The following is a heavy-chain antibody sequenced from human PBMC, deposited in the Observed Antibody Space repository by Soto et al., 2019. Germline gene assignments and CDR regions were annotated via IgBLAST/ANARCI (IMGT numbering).Heavy chain of an antibody. D-gene: IGHD6-13*01. CDR2: IYYSGST. J-gene: IGHJ6*03. CDR3: GRGERSSWQYQHFLLAG. CDR1: GGSISSYY. Sequence: PSETLSLTCSVSGGSISSYYWSWIRQPPGKGLEWIGYIYYSGSTNYNPSLKSRVTISVDTSKSRFSLKLGSVTAADTAVYYCGRGERSSWQYQHFLLAGWGKGNPGTGPS. V-gene: IGHV4-59*01.